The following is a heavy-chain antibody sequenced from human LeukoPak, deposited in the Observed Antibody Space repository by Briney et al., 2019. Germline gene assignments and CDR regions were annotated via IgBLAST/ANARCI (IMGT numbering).Heavy chain of an antibody. CDR1: GFTFGSYA. CDR2: INGSDGST. V-gene: IGHV3-23*01. Sequence: PGGSLRLSCAASGFTFGSYAMSWVRQAPGKGLEWVSDINGSDGSTYYAASVKGRFTISRENSKNTLYLRMNSLRAEDTAVYYCAKALPAYCGGDCYLDYWGQGTLVTVSS. J-gene: IGHJ4*02. D-gene: IGHD2-21*02. CDR3: AKALPAYCGGDCYLDY.